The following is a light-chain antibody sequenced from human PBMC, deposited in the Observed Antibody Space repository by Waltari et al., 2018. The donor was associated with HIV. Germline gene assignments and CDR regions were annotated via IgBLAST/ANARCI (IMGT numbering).Light chain of an antibody. J-gene: IGLJ3*02. Sequence: QLVLTQSPSASASLGASVKLTCTLSSGHTTYAIAWHQQQPGKGPRYLMKLNSDGSHSKGDGIPDRFSGSSSGAGRYLTISSLQSEDEADYYCQTWDTGVRVFGGGTKLTVL. CDR2: LNSDGSH. CDR3: QTWDTGVRV. CDR1: SGHTTYA. V-gene: IGLV4-69*01.